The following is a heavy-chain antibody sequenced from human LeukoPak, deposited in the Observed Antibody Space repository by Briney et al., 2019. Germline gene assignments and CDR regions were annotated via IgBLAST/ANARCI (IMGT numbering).Heavy chain of an antibody. J-gene: IGHJ6*03. Sequence: SETLSLTCTVSGGSISSYYWSWIRQPAGKGLEWIGRIYTSGSTNYNPSLRSRVTMSVDTSKNQFSLKLSSVTAADTAVYYCARESIVVVITYYYYYMDVWGKGTTVTVSS. CDR3: ARESIVVVITYYYYYMDV. V-gene: IGHV4-4*07. CDR1: GGSISSYY. CDR2: IYTSGST. D-gene: IGHD3-22*01.